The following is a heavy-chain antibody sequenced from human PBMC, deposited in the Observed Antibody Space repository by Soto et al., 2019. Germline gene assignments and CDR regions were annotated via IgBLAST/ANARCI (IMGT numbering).Heavy chain of an antibody. CDR2: TNCDGSSA. V-gene: IGHV3-74*01. D-gene: IGHD1-7*01. CDR1: GFTFSSYW. J-gene: IGHJ4*02. Sequence: QPGGSLRVSCAASGFTFSSYWTHWVRQAPGKGLVWVSRTNCDGSSASYADSVEGRFAISRINAEKTLYLQMNSLRAEDTAVYYCARDTLELLYYFDYWGQGTLVTVSS. CDR3: ARDTLELLYYFDY.